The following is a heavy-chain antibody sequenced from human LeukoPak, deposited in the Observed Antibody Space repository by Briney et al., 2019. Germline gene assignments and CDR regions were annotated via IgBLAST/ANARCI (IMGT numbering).Heavy chain of an antibody. CDR1: GGTFSSYA. J-gene: IGHJ5*02. V-gene: IGHV1-69*01. Sequence: SVKVSCKASGGTFSSYAISWVRQAPGQGLEWMGGIIPIFGTANYAQKFQGRVTITADESTSTAYMELSSLRSEDTAVYYCARGLLAAGPSPRWFDPWGQGTLVTVSS. CDR3: ARGLLAAGPSPRWFDP. CDR2: IIPIFGTA. D-gene: IGHD6-13*01.